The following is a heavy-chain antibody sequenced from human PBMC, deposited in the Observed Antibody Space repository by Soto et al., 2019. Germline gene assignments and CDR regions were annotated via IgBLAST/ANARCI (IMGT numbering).Heavy chain of an antibody. CDR1: GYTFTSYG. D-gene: IGHD3-10*01. Sequence: ASVKVSCKASGYTFTSYGISWVRQAPGQGLEWMGWISAYNGNTNYAQKLQGRVTMTTDTSTSTAYMELRSLRSDDTAVYYCARCSHGWSPYYYYYMDVWGKGTTVTVSS. CDR3: ARCSHGWSPYYYYYMDV. V-gene: IGHV1-18*01. J-gene: IGHJ6*03. CDR2: ISAYNGNT.